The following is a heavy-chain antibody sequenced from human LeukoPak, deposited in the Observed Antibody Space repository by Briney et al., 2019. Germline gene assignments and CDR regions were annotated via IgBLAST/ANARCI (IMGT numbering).Heavy chain of an antibody. D-gene: IGHD6-13*01. CDR3: AREYSSSWYSYYYYYYMDV. CDR2: MNPNSGNT. J-gene: IGHJ6*03. CDR1: GYTFTSYD. V-gene: IGHV1-8*01. Sequence: ASVKVSCKASGYTFTSYDINWVRQATGQGLEWMGWMNPNSGNTGYAQKFQGRVTMTRNTSISTAYMELSSQRSEDTAVYYCAREYSSSWYSYYYYYYMDVWGKGTTVTVSS.